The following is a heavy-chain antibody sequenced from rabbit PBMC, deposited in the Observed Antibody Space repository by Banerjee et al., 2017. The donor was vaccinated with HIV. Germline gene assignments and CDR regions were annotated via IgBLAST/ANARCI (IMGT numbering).Heavy chain of an antibody. J-gene: IGHJ4*01. CDR3: ARASSAYYFIL. Sequence: QSLEESGGDLVKPGASLTLTCTASGFDFSSGAMCWVRQAPGKGLEWIGCIYTGSINTYYASWAKGRFTISKTSSTTVTLQMTSLTAADTATYFCARASSAYYFILWGQGTLVTVS. V-gene: IGHV1S40*01. CDR1: GFDFSSGA. D-gene: IGHD1-1*01. CDR2: IYTGSINT.